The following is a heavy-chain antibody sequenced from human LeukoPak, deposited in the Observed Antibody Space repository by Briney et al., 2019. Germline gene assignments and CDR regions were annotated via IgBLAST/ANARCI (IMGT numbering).Heavy chain of an antibody. V-gene: IGHV1-46*01. J-gene: IGHJ4*02. CDR1: GYTFIKYY. CDR3: ARDVEMATINYFDY. Sequence: ASVKVSCKASGYTFIKYYIHLVRLAPGQGLEWMGVIDPSGGRATYAQKFQGRVTVTRDTSTSTLYMELSSLRSEDTAVYFCARDVEMATINYFDYWGQGTLVTVSS. D-gene: IGHD5-24*01. CDR2: IDPSGGRA.